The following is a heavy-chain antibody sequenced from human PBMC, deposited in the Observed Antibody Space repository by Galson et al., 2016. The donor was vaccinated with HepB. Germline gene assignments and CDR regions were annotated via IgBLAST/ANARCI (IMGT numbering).Heavy chain of an antibody. CDR3: ARLYGSGSHLFDY. V-gene: IGHV5-51*01. Sequence: QSGAEVKKPGESLKISCKGSGYRFAGYWIGWVRQMPGRGLEWMGSIYPGDSDSTYSPSFQGQVTISVDKSIDTAYLQWSSLKASDTAMYCCARLYGSGSHLFDYWGQGTLLTVSS. D-gene: IGHD3-10*01. CDR1: GYRFAGYW. CDR2: IYPGDSDS. J-gene: IGHJ4*02.